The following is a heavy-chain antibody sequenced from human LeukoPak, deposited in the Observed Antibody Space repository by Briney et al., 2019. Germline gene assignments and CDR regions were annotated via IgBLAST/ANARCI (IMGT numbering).Heavy chain of an antibody. D-gene: IGHD6-13*01. CDR1: GGSFSGYY. CDR2: INHSGST. Sequence: PSETLSLTCAVYGGSFSGYYWSWIRQPPGKGLEWIGEINHSGSTNYNPSLKSRVTISVDTSKNQFSLKLSSVTAADTAVYYCARVEGSSSWSWDYYYYMDVWGKGTTVTVSS. V-gene: IGHV4-34*01. CDR3: ARVEGSSSWSWDYYYYMDV. J-gene: IGHJ6*03.